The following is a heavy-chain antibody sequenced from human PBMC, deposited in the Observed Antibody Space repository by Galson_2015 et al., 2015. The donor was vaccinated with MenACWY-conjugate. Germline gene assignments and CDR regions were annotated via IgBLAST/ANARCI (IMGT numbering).Heavy chain of an antibody. CDR3: ARDADAFDI. Sequence: GDSVSSNSAAWNWIRQSPSRGLEWLGRTYYTSKWSNDYALSVKSRITINPDTSKNQFSLQLNSVTPEDTAVYFCARDADAFDIWGQGTMVTVSS. V-gene: IGHV6-1*01. J-gene: IGHJ3*02. CDR1: GDSVSSNSAA. CDR2: TYYTSKWSN.